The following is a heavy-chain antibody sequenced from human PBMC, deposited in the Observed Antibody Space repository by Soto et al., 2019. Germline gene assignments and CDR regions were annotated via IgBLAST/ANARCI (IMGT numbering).Heavy chain of an antibody. J-gene: IGHJ6*02. V-gene: IGHV1-18*04. CDR2: ISAYNGNT. Sequence: ASVKVSCKASGYTFTSYGISWARQAPGQGLEWMGWISAYNGNTNYAQKLQGRVTMTTDTSTSTAYMELRSLRSDDTAVYYCAREGYYGSGSQYYYYGMDVWGQGTMVTV. D-gene: IGHD3-10*01. CDR3: AREGYYGSGSQYYYYGMDV. CDR1: GYTFTSYG.